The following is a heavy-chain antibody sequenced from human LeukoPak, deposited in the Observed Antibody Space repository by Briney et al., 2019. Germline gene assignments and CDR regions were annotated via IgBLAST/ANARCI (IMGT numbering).Heavy chain of an antibody. CDR1: GFSLSTSGVG. D-gene: IGHD2-15*01. CDR3: AHRGGCSGGSCYGDAFDI. Sequence: SGPTLVKPTQTLTLTCTFSGFSLSTSGVGVGWTRQPPGKALEWLALIYWDDDKRYSPSLKSRLTITKDTSKNQVVLTMTNMDPVDTATYYCAHRGGCSGGSCYGDAFDIWGQGTMVTVSS. V-gene: IGHV2-5*02. CDR2: IYWDDDK. J-gene: IGHJ3*02.